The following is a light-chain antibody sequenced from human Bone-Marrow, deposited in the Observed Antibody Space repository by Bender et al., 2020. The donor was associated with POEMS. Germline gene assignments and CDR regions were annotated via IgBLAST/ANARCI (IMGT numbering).Light chain of an antibody. V-gene: IGLV2-14*01. Sequence: QSALTQPASVSGSPGQSITISCTGTSSDIGGYKYVSWYQQHPGKAPKLVIYEVTNRPSGVSNRFSGSKSGNTASLTISGLQAEDEAAYFCSSFTSAITLVFGGGTQVTVL. CDR3: SSFTSAITLV. CDR2: EVT. CDR1: SSDIGGYKY. J-gene: IGLJ3*02.